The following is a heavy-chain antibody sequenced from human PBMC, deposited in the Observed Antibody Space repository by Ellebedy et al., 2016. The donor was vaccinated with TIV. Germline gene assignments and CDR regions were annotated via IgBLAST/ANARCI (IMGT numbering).Heavy chain of an antibody. Sequence: PGGSLRLSCAASGFTFRSYAMGWVRQAPGKGLEWIAVISDSGGATYYAAPLTGRFTTSRDNSNDMVYLQINSLRPDDTAVYYCAKDSGHSGWYFDYWGQGTLVTVSS. CDR1: GFTFRSYA. D-gene: IGHD6-19*01. J-gene: IGHJ4*02. CDR2: ISDSGGAT. V-gene: IGHV3-23*01. CDR3: AKDSGHSGWYFDY.